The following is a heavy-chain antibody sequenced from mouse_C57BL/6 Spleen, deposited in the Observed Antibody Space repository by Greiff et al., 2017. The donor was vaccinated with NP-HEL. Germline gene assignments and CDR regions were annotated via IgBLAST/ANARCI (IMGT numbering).Heavy chain of an antibody. CDR3: TRGFPYYAMDY. V-gene: IGHV1-15*01. J-gene: IGHJ4*01. CDR1: GYTFTDYE. Sequence: QVHVKQSGAELVRPGASVTLSCKASGYTFTDYEMHWVKQTPVHGLEWIGAIDPETGGTAYNQKFKGKAILTADKSSSTAYMELRSLTSEDSAVYYCTRGFPYYAMDYWGQGTSVTVSS. CDR2: IDPETGGT.